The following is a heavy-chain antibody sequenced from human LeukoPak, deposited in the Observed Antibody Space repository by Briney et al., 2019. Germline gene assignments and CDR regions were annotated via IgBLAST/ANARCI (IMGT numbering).Heavy chain of an antibody. CDR1: GGSVSSSSYY. V-gene: IGHV4-39*07. CDR3: ARDLGYSGFDWAP. J-gene: IGHJ5*02. D-gene: IGHD5-12*01. Sequence: SETLSLTCTVSGGSVSSSSYYWGWIRQPPGKGLEWIGSIYYSGSTYYNPSLKSRVTISVDTSKNQFSLKLSSVTAADAAVYYCARDLGYSGFDWAPWGQGTLVTVSS. CDR2: IYYSGST.